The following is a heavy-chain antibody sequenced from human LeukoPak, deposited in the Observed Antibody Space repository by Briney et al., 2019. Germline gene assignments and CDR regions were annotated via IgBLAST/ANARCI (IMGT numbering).Heavy chain of an antibody. Sequence: GGSLRLSCAASGFTFSSYAMSWVRQAPGKGLEWVSAISGSGGGTYYADSVKGRFTISRDNSKNTLYLQMNSLRAEDTAVYYCAKDLPGGDYVSGAFDIWGQGTMVTVSS. CDR2: ISGSGGGT. V-gene: IGHV3-23*01. CDR3: AKDLPGGDYVSGAFDI. J-gene: IGHJ3*02. D-gene: IGHD4-17*01. CDR1: GFTFSSYA.